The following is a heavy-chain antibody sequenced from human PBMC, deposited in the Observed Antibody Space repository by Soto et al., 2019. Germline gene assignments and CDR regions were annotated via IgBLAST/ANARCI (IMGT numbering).Heavy chain of an antibody. D-gene: IGHD4-4*01. Sequence: QVQLQESGPGLVKPSETLSLTCTVSGGSISGYYWSWIRQSPEKGLEWIGHVYYSGSTKYNPSLKSRGPITVDTSKNQFFLDLRSVTAADTAVFFWGMTVTTLNNWFGPWGQGILVTGS. CDR2: VYYSGST. CDR1: GGSISGYY. J-gene: IGHJ5*02. V-gene: IGHV4-59*08. CDR3: GMTVTTLNNWFGP.